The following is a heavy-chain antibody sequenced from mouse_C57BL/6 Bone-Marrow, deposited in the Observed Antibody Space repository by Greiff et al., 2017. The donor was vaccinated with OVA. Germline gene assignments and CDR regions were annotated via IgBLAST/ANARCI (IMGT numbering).Heavy chain of an antibody. Sequence: DVHLVESGPGLVKPSQSLSLTCSVTGYSITSGYYWNWIRQFPGNKLEWMGYISYDGSNNYNPSLKNRISITRDTSKNQFFLKLNSVTTEDTATYYCAGGAMDYWGQGTSVTVSS. CDR3: AGGAMDY. V-gene: IGHV3-6*01. J-gene: IGHJ4*01. CDR1: GYSITSGYY. CDR2: ISYDGSN.